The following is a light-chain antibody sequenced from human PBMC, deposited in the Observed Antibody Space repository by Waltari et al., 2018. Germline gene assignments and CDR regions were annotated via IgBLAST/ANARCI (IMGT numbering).Light chain of an antibody. Sequence: QSVLTQPASVSGSPGQSITVSCRGTLSDLGNYGYVSWYQQHPGRAPKLIIYEVTNRPSGVSSRFSGSKSGNTASLTISGLQAEDEADYYCSSFSSSSTPYVFGSGTKVTVL. V-gene: IGLV2-14*03. CDR3: SSFSSSSTPYV. CDR2: EVT. J-gene: IGLJ1*01. CDR1: LSDLGNYGY.